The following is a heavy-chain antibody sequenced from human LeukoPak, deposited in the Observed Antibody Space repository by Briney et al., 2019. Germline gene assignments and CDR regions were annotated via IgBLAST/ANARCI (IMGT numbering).Heavy chain of an antibody. V-gene: IGHV3-73*01. CDR3: ISRPTGTTTPGNIDY. CDR1: GFTFSDSA. D-gene: IGHD1-1*01. CDR2: IRSKANSYAT. Sequence: PGGSLRLSCAASGFTFSDSAMHWVRQASGKGLEWVGRIRSKANSYATAYAASVKGRFTISRDDSKNTAYLQMNSLKTEDTAVYYCISRPTGTTTPGNIDYWGQGTLVTVSS. J-gene: IGHJ4*02.